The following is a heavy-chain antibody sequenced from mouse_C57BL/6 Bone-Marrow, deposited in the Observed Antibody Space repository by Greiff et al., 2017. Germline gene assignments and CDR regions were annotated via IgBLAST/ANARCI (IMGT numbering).Heavy chain of an antibody. CDR2: IWRGGST. V-gene: IGHV2-5*01. J-gene: IGHJ1*03. CDR3: AKNGNYPYWDFDV. Sequence: VMLVESGPGLVQPSQSLSITCTVSGFSLTSYGVHWVRQSPGKGLEWLGVIWRGGSTDYNAAFMSRLSITKDNSKSQVFFKMNSLQADDTAIYYCAKNGNYPYWDFDVWGTGTPVTVSS. D-gene: IGHD2-1*01. CDR1: GFSLTSYG.